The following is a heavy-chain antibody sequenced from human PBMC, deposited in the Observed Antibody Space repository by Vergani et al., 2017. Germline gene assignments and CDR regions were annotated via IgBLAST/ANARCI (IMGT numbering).Heavy chain of an antibody. Sequence: EVQLVQSGAEVKKPGATMQISCKVSGYTFTDHYMHWVKQAPGKGLEWMGLVDPEDGETIYAEKFKGIVTIAADTSTETAHLELSSLRSEDPAVYYCATPQTVTTGGMEVWGQGTTVIFSS. D-gene: IGHD4-17*01. CDR1: GYTFTDHY. V-gene: IGHV1-69-2*01. J-gene: IGHJ6*02. CDR3: ATPQTVTTGGMEV. CDR2: VDPEDGET.